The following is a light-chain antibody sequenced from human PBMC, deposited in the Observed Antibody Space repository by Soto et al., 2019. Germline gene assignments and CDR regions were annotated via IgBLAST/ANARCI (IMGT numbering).Light chain of an antibody. J-gene: IGLJ1*01. CDR2: DDS. CDR3: HVWDSSSEHV. V-gene: IGLV3-21*02. Sequence: SYELTQPPSVSVAPGQTATVTCGGDKIGSKIVHWYKQRPGQAPVAVVDDDSDRPSGIPERFSGSNSGNTATLTISRVEAGDEADYFCHVWDSSSEHVFGTGTKVTVL. CDR1: KIGSKI.